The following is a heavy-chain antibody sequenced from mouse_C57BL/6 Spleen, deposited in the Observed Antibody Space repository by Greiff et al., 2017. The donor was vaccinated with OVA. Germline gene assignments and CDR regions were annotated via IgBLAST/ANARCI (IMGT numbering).Heavy chain of an antibody. CDR1: GYTFTSYW. V-gene: IGHV1-53*01. Sequence: QVQLQQPGTELVKPGASVKLSCKASGYTFTSYWMHWVKQRPGQGLEWIGNINPSNGGTNYNEKFKSKATLTVNKSSSTAYMQISSLTSEDSAVYYCARVGYGPAWFAYWGQGTLVTVSA. J-gene: IGHJ3*01. D-gene: IGHD1-1*02. CDR2: INPSNGGT. CDR3: ARVGYGPAWFAY.